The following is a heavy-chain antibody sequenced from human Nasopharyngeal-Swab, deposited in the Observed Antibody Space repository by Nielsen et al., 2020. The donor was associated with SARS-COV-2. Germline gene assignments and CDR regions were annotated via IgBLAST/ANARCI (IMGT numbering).Heavy chain of an antibody. Sequence: VKVSCKASGYTFTSYYMHWVRQAPGQGLEWMGIINPSGGSTSYAQKFQGRVTMTRDTSTGTVYMELSSLRSEDTAVYYCARPTSPYYFDYWGQGTLVTVSS. CDR1: GYTFTSYY. J-gene: IGHJ4*02. V-gene: IGHV1-46*01. CDR3: ARPTSPYYFDY. CDR2: INPSGGST.